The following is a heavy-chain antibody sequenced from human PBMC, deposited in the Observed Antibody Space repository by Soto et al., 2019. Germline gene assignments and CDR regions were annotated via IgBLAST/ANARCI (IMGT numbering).Heavy chain of an antibody. D-gene: IGHD2-2*03. J-gene: IGHJ6*02. CDR3: ASGYCSSTSCPPFYGMDV. CDR2: IIPIFGTA. CDR1: GGTFSGYA. V-gene: IGHV1-69*13. Sequence: SVKVSCKASGGTFSGYAISWVRQAPGQGLEWMGGIIPIFGTANYAQKFQGRVTITADESTSTAYMELSSPRSEDTAVYYCASGYCSSTSCPPFYGMDVWGQGTTVTVSS.